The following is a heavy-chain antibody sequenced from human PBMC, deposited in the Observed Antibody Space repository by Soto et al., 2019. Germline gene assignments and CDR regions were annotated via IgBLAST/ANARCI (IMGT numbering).Heavy chain of an antibody. D-gene: IGHD3-9*01. CDR2: IIPIFGTA. V-gene: IGHV1-69*01. Sequence: LVQSGAEVKKPGSSVKVSCXXSGGTFSSYAISXXXXXXXXXXEGMGGIIPIFGTANYAQKFQGRVTIPADESTSTAYMELSSLRSEDTAVYYCASGLRDILTGSDYWGQGTLVTVSS. CDR1: GGTFSSYA. J-gene: IGHJ4*02. CDR3: ASGLRDILTGSDY.